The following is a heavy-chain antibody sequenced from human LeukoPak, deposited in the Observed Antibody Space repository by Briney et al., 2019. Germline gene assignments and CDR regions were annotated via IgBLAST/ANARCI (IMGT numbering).Heavy chain of an antibody. CDR1: GDTFSSYA. J-gene: IGHJ4*02. CDR2: IIPIFGSP. Sequence: SVNVSCKASGDTFSSYAISWVRQAPGQGREWMGGIIPIFGSPNYAQRFQGRVTITADKSTSTAYMELSSLTYEDTAVYYCARDVPVEMTVSGYFDFWGQGTLVTVSS. D-gene: IGHD5-24*01. CDR3: ARDVPVEMTVSGYFDF. V-gene: IGHV1-69*06.